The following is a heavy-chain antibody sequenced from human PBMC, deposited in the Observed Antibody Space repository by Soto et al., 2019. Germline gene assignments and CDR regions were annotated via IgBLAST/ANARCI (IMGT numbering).Heavy chain of an antibody. V-gene: IGHV3-23*01. CDR1: GFTFSSYA. D-gene: IGHD5-12*01. CDR3: AKSPKKMQGFVVTTTWYFDL. CDR2: IGGSGDST. Sequence: EVQLLESGGGLVQPGGSLRLSCAASGFTFSSYAMSWVRQAPGRGLEWVSGIGGSGDSTYYADSVKGRFPLSRANSKNTMYLQMNSLRAEDTAVYYCAKSPKKMQGFVVTTTWYFDLWGRGTLVTVSS. J-gene: IGHJ2*01.